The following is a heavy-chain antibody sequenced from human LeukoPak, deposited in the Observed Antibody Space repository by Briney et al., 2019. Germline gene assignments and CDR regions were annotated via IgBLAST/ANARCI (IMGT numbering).Heavy chain of an antibody. CDR3: ARDGGYRDYFDY. V-gene: IGHV3-66*01. CDR1: GLTVSSNY. J-gene: IGHJ4*02. D-gene: IGHD3-16*01. Sequence: GGSLRLSCAASGLTVSSNYMSWVRQAPGKGLEWVSVIYSGGSTYYADSVKGRFTISRDNSKNTLYLQMNSLRAEDTAVYYCARDGGYRDYFDYWGQGTLVTVSS. CDR2: IYSGGST.